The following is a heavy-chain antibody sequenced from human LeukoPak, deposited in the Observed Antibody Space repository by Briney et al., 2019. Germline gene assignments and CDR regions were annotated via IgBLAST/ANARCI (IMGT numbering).Heavy chain of an antibody. V-gene: IGHV3-23*01. CDR2: ISGSGVIT. D-gene: IGHD5-12*01. CDR3: AKDDAWVRYQD. CDR1: GFTFNTYT. J-gene: IGHJ4*02. Sequence: GGSLRLSCAASGFTFNTYTMNWVRQAPGKGLEWVSGISGSGVITYYADSVKGRFTISRDNSKNTLDLQMNSLRAEDTAVYYCAKDDAWVRYQDWGQGTLVTVSS.